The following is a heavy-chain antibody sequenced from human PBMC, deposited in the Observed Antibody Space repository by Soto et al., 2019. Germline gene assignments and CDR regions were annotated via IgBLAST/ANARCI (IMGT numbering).Heavy chain of an antibody. Sequence: SETLSLTCAVYVGSFSGYYWSWIRQPPGKGLECIVEITHSVSTNYNPSLKIRVTISVDTSKNQFSLKLSSVTAADTAVYYCARGSISMVRRDHSSFDPCRQGTLVTVSS. J-gene: IGHJ5*02. V-gene: IGHV4-34*01. CDR3: ARGSISMVRRDHSSFDP. D-gene: IGHD3-10*01. CDR2: ITHSVST. CDR1: VGSFSGYY.